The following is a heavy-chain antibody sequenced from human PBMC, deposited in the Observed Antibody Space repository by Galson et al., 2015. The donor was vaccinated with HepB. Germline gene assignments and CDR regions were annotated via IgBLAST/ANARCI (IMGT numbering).Heavy chain of an antibody. CDR1: GLTFSNSW. CDR3: TKEGGGYYADY. Sequence: SLRLSCAASGLTFSNSWLSRFRQAPGKGLEWVANIQEDGSETYYVDSVKGRFTISRDNTKNSLYLQMNSLRVEDTAVYYCTKEGGGYYADYWGQGTLVTVSS. D-gene: IGHD2-2*01. V-gene: IGHV3-7*03. CDR2: IQEDGSET. J-gene: IGHJ4*02.